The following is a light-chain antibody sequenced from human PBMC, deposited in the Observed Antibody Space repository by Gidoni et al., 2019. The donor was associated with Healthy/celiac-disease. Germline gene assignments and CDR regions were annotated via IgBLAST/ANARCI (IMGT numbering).Light chain of an antibody. CDR1: QSVSSSY. CDR3: QQYGSSPLT. CDR2: GAS. V-gene: IGKV3-20*01. J-gene: IGKJ4*01. Sequence: EIVLTQSPGTLSLSPGERATLSCRPSQSVSSSYLAWYQQKPGQAPRLFIYGASSRATGIPDRFSGSGSGTDFTLTISRLEPEDFAVYYGQQYGSSPLTFGGGTKVEIK.